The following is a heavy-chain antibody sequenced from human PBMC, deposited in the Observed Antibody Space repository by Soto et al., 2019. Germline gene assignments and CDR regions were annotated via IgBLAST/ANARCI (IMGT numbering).Heavy chain of an antibody. Sequence: EVQLLESGGDLVQPGGSLRLSCAASGFTFSNYAMSWVRQAPGKGLEWVSGISGSGGSTYYADSVKGRFTISRDNSKKTLYLQMNSLRAEDTAVYYCAKGTGIVVVPTAMSWGQGTLVTVSS. CDR3: AKGTGIVVVPTAMS. D-gene: IGHD2-2*01. CDR1: GFTFSNYA. J-gene: IGHJ5*02. CDR2: ISGSGGST. V-gene: IGHV3-23*01.